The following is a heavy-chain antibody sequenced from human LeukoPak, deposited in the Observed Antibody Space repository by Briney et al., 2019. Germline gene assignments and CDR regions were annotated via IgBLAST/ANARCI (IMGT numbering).Heavy chain of an antibody. D-gene: IGHD6-19*01. J-gene: IGHJ3*02. CDR3: AKNRSPITRLKAVAGPEGGAFDI. Sequence: PSETLSLTCTVSGGSISSYYWSWIRQPAGKGLEWIGRIYTSGSTNYNPSLKSRVTMSVDTSKNQFSLKLSSVTAADTAVYYCAKNRSPITRLKAVAGPEGGAFDIWGQGTMVTVSS. CDR2: IYTSGST. V-gene: IGHV4-4*07. CDR1: GGSISSYY.